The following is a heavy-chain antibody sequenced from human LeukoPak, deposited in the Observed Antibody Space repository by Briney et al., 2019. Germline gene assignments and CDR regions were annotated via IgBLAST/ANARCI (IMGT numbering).Heavy chain of an antibody. CDR1: GFTFSSYA. CDR3: AKAKWLIDYYDSSGYPYYFDY. D-gene: IGHD3-22*01. CDR2: ISGSGGST. J-gene: IGHJ4*02. V-gene: IGHV3-23*01. Sequence: GGSLRLSCAASGFTFSSYAMSWVRQAPGKGLKWVSAISGSGGSTYYADSVKGRFTISRDNSKNTLYLQMNSLRAEDTAVYYCAKAKWLIDYYDSSGYPYYFDYWGQGTLVTVSS.